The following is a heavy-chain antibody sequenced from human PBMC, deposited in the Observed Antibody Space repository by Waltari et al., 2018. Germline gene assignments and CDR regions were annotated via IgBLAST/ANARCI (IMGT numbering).Heavy chain of an antibody. J-gene: IGHJ4*02. CDR3: ARDRWFGDLLYYFDY. CDR1: GFTFRYYY. D-gene: IGHD3-10*01. V-gene: IGHV3-11*01. Sequence: QVQLVESGGGLVKPGGSLRLSCAASGFTFRYYYMSWIRQAPGKGLEWVSYISSSGSTIYYADSVKGRFTISRDNAKNSLYLQMNSLRAEDTAVYYCARDRWFGDLLYYFDYWGQGTLVTVSS. CDR2: ISSSGSTI.